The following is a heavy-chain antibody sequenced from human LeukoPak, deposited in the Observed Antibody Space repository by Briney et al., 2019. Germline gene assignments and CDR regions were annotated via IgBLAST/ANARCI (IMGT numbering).Heavy chain of an antibody. V-gene: IGHV3-48*01. J-gene: IGHJ3*02. CDR1: GFIFSSYG. D-gene: IGHD6-13*01. CDR2: INRSSSTI. Sequence: GGSLRLSCAASGFIFSSYGMNWVRQAPGKGLEWVSYINRSSSTIYYADSVKGRFTISRDTAKNSLYLQMNSLRAEDTAVYYCARAYSSSSGKDAFDIWGQGTMVTVST. CDR3: ARAYSSSSGKDAFDI.